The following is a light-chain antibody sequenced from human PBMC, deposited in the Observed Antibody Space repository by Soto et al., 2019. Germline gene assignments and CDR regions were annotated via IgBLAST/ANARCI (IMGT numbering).Light chain of an antibody. CDR1: QSVSSSY. CDR2: DAS. V-gene: IGKV3-20*01. J-gene: IGKJ2*01. CDR3: QQYYSSPPYT. Sequence: EIVLTQSPDTLSLSPGERATLSCRASQSVSSSYLAWYQQKPGQAPRLLIYDASSRTTGVPDRFSGSGSGTDFTPTISRLEPEDFAVYYCQQYYSSPPYTFGQGTKLEIK.